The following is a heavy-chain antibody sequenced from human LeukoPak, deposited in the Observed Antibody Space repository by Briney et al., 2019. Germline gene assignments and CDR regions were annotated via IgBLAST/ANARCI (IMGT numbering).Heavy chain of an antibody. CDR2: INPNSGGT. D-gene: IGHD3-10*01. V-gene: IGHV1-2*02. Sequence: ASVKVSCKASGYTFTGYYMHWVRQAPGQGLEWMGWINPNSGGTNYAQKFQGRVTMTRDTSIGTACMELSRLRSDDTAVYYCAREWTSGVWFDPWGQGTLVTVSS. CDR3: AREWTSGVWFDP. CDR1: GYTFTGYY. J-gene: IGHJ5*02.